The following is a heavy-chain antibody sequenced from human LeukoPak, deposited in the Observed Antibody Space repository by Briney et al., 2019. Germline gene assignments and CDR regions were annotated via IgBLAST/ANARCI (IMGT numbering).Heavy chain of an antibody. J-gene: IGHJ6*03. D-gene: IGHD4-23*01. CDR2: MNPNSGNT. V-gene: IGHV1-8*02. CDR1: GYTFTSYD. CDR3: ARANNSPNHRGYYYYYMDV. Sequence: ASVKVSCKASGYTFTSYDINWVRQATGQGLEWMGWMNPNSGNTGYAQKFQGRVTMTRDMSTSTVYMELSSLRSEDTAVYYCARANNSPNHRGYYYYYMDVWGKGTTVTISS.